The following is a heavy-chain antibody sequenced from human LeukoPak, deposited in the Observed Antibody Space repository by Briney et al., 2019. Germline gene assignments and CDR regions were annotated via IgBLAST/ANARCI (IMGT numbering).Heavy chain of an antibody. J-gene: IGHJ4*02. Sequence: ASVKVSCKVSGYTLTGLSMRWVRQAPGKGLEWMGGFDPEDGETIYAQKFQGRVTMTEDTSTDTAYMELSSLRSEDTAVYYCATVVLRSGYGGFDYWGQGTLVTVSS. CDR2: FDPEDGET. D-gene: IGHD3-3*01. CDR1: GYTLTGLS. V-gene: IGHV1-24*01. CDR3: ATVVLRSGYGGFDY.